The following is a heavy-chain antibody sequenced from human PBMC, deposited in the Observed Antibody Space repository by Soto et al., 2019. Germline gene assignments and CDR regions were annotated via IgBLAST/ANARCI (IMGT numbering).Heavy chain of an antibody. J-gene: IGHJ4*02. V-gene: IGHV1-69*02. CDR1: GGTFSSYT. CDR2: IIPILGIA. D-gene: IGHD2-15*01. Sequence: QVQLVQSGAEVKKPGSSVKVSCKASGGTFSSYTISWVRQAPGQGLEWMGRIIPILGIANYAQKFQGRVTITAGKSTSPAYMELSSLRSEDTAVYYCARVRCSGGSCYSGLDYWGQGTLVTVSS. CDR3: ARVRCSGGSCYSGLDY.